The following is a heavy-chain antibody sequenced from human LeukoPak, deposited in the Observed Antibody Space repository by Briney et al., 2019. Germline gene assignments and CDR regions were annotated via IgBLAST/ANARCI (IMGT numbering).Heavy chain of an antibody. D-gene: IGHD3-22*01. CDR3: AREMYYYDSSGYFDY. CDR2: IKQDGSEK. Sequence: GGSLRLSCAASGFTFSSYWMSWVRQAPGKGLEWVANIKQDGSEKYYVDSVKGRFTISRDNAKNSLYLQMNSLRAEDTAVYYCAREMYYYDSSGYFDYWGQGTLVTVSS. V-gene: IGHV3-7*01. CDR1: GFTFSSYW. J-gene: IGHJ4*02.